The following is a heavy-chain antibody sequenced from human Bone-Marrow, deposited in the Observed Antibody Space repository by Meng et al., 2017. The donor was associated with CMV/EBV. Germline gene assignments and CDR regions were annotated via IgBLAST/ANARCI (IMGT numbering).Heavy chain of an antibody. J-gene: IGHJ4*02. CDR1: GFTFSSYG. CDR3: AKGLLEGFDY. D-gene: IGHD3-3*01. V-gene: IGHV3-30*02. CDR2: IRYDGSNK. Sequence: VQLVGSGGGLVQPVGSLRLSCAASGFTFSSYGMHCVRQAPGKGLEWVAFIRYDGSNKYYADSVKGRFTISRDNSKNTLYLQMNSLRAEDTAVYYCAKGLLEGFDYWGQGTLVTVSS.